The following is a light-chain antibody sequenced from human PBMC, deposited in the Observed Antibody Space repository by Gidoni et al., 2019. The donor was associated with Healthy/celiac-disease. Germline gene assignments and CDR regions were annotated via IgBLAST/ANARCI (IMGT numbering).Light chain of an antibody. CDR3: QQSYRMYT. Sequence: DIQMTQSPSSLSASVGDRVTITCRSIQSISSYLNWYQQKPGKAPKLLIYAASSLQSGVPSRFSGSGSGTDFTFTISSLQPEDFATYYCQQSYRMYTFGQGTKLEIK. CDR2: AAS. CDR1: QSISSY. V-gene: IGKV1-39*01. J-gene: IGKJ2*01.